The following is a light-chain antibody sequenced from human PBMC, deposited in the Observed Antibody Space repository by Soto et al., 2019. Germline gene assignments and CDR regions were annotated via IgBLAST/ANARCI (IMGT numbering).Light chain of an antibody. CDR1: SPNVGVYKL. CDR3: CSYAGESTVT. Sequence: QSVLTQPASVSGSPGQSITISCTGTSPNVGVYKLVSWYQQHPGKAPKLIIYEGSKRPSGVSNRFSGSKSGNAASLTISGLQAEDEADYHCCSYAGESTVTFGGGTK. CDR2: EGS. J-gene: IGLJ2*01. V-gene: IGLV2-23*01.